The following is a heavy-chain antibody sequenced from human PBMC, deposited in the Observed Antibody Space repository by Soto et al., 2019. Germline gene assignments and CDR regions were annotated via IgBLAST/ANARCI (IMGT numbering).Heavy chain of an antibody. CDR3: AKDRSRYCSGGSCSGMDV. CDR1: GFTFSSYG. CDR2: ISYDGSNK. V-gene: IGHV3-30*18. D-gene: IGHD2-15*01. J-gene: IGHJ6*02. Sequence: PGGSLRLSCAASGFTFSSYGMHWVRQAPGKGLEWVAVISYDGSNKYYADSVKGRFTISRDNSKNTLYLQMNSLRAEDTAVYYCAKDRSRYCSGGSCSGMDVWGQGTTVTVSS.